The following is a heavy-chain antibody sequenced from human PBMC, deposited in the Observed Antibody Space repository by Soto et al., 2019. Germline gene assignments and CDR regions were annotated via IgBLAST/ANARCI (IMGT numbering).Heavy chain of an antibody. CDR3: ARASASSKLRGVVIN. J-gene: IGHJ4*02. D-gene: IGHD3-10*01. CDR1: GASIITDNW. Sequence: QVQLQESGPGLVKPSGTLSLTCALSGASIITDNWWSWVRQPPGKEMEWIGEIYHSGGTNFNPSVKSRVTGSVDPSKTQSSLTVSSVTAAETAVYYCARASASSKLRGVVINWGKGTLVTVSS. CDR2: IYHSGGT. V-gene: IGHV4-4*02.